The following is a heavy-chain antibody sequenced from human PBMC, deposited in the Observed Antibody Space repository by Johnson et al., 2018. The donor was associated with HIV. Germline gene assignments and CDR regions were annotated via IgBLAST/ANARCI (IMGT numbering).Heavy chain of an antibody. J-gene: IGHJ3*02. V-gene: IGHV3-66*02. CDR1: GFTVSSNY. Sequence: MLLVESGGGLVQPGGSLRLSCAASGFTVSSNYMSWVRQAPGKGLEWVSVIYSGGSTYYADSVKGRFTISRDNSKNTLYLQMNSLRAEDTAGYYCARAPSPGPGGAFDIWGQGTMVTVSS. CDR3: ARAPSPGPGGAFDI. CDR2: IYSGGST.